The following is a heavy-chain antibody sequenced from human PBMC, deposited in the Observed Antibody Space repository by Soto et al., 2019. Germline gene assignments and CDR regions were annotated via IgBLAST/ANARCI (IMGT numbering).Heavy chain of an antibody. D-gene: IGHD3-22*01. CDR1: GYTFTSYG. Sequence: ASVKVSCKASGYTFTSYGISWVRQAPGQGLEWMGWISAYNGNTNYAQKLQGRVTMTTDTSTSTAYMELRSLRSDDTAVYYCARDCSPNMIVVVPACYWGQGTLVTVSS. V-gene: IGHV1-18*01. J-gene: IGHJ4*02. CDR2: ISAYNGNT. CDR3: ARDCSPNMIVVVPACY.